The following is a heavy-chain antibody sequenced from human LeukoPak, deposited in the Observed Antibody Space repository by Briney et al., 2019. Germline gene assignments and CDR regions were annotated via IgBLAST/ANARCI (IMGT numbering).Heavy chain of an antibody. Sequence: ASVKVSCKASGYIFNDYYIHWVRQAPGQGLEWMGIINPSGGSTSYAQKFQGRVTMTRDMSTSTVYMELSSLRSEDTAVYYCARDNYVKVVGASDYWGQGTLVTVSS. J-gene: IGHJ4*02. CDR2: INPSGGST. V-gene: IGHV1-46*02. CDR3: ARDNYVKVVGASDY. D-gene: IGHD1-26*01. CDR1: GYIFNDYY.